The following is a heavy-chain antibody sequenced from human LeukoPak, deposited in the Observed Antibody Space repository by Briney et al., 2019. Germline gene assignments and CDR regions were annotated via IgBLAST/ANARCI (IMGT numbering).Heavy chain of an antibody. CDR2: ISSSSTYI. V-gene: IGHV3-21*01. CDR3: ATSRYNFDSSGYYPDH. Sequence: GGSLRLSCAVSGFTLSSYSMNWVRQAPGKGLEWVSSISSSSTYIYYADSVKGRFTISRDNARNSLYLQMNSLRAEDTAMYYCATSRYNFDSSGYYPDHWGQGTLVTVSS. J-gene: IGHJ4*02. CDR1: GFTLSSYS. D-gene: IGHD3-22*01.